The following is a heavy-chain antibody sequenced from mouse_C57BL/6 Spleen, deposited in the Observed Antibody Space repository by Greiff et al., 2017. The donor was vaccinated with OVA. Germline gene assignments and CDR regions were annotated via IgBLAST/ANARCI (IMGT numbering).Heavy chain of an antibody. D-gene: IGHD2-1*01. CDR2: IYPGSGNP. CDR3: ARSRGNYGGYYAMDY. Sequence: QVQLKESGAELVRPGASVKLSCKASGYTFTDYYINWVKQRPGQGLEWIARIYPGSGNPYYNEKFKGKATLTAEKSSSTAYMQLSSLTSEDSAVYFCARSRGNYGGYYAMDYWGQGTSVTVSS. CDR1: GYTFTDYY. J-gene: IGHJ4*01. V-gene: IGHV1-76*01.